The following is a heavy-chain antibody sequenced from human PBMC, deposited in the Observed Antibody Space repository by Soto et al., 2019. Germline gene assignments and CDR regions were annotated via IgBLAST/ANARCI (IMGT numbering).Heavy chain of an antibody. Sequence: SETLSLTCTVSGGSISSYYWSWIRQPPGKGLEWIGYIYYSGSTNYNPSLKSRVTISVDTSKNQFSLKLSSVTAADTAVYYCARSSFFYDYIWGSYRYTYFDYWGQGTLVTVSS. CDR3: ARSSFFYDYIWGSYRYTYFDY. D-gene: IGHD3-16*02. CDR2: IYYSGST. J-gene: IGHJ4*02. V-gene: IGHV4-59*01. CDR1: GGSISSYY.